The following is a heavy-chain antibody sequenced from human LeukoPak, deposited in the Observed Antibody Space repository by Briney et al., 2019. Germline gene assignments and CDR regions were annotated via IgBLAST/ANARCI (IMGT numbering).Heavy chain of an antibody. V-gene: IGHV4-34*01. CDR3: ARQGVVVTAIRGRGFDY. Sequence: PSETLSLTCAVYGGSFSGYYWSWIRQPPGKGLEWIGEINHSGSTNYNPSLKSRVTISVDTSKNQFSLKLSSVTAADTAVYYCARQGVVVTAIRGRGFDYWGQGTLVTVSS. D-gene: IGHD2-21*02. CDR2: INHSGST. CDR1: GGSFSGYY. J-gene: IGHJ4*02.